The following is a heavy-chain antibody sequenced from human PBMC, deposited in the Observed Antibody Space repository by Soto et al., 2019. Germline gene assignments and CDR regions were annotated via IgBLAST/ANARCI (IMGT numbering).Heavy chain of an antibody. CDR1: GGSFSGYY. CDR2: INHSGST. D-gene: IGHD3-3*01. V-gene: IGHV4-34*01. Sequence: QVQLQQWGAGLLKPSETLSLTCAVYGGSFSGYYWSWIRQPPGKGLEWIGEINHSGSTNYNPSLKSRVTISVDTSKNQFSLKLSSVTAADTAVYYCAAEFWRGRYMDVWGKGTTVTVSS. CDR3: AAEFWRGRYMDV. J-gene: IGHJ6*03.